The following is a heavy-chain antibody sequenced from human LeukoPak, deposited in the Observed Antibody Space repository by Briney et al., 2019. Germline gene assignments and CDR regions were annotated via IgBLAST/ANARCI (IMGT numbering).Heavy chain of an antibody. CDR3: ARDTSSHFDY. CDR1: GFTFRSYW. CDR2: INRDGSST. J-gene: IGHJ4*02. V-gene: IGHV3-74*01. Sequence: GGSLRLSCAASGFTFRSYWMHWVRQAPGKGLVWVSRINRDGSSTNYADSVKGRFTISRDNAENTLYLQINSLRADDTAVYYCARDTSSHFDYWGQGTLVTVSS. D-gene: IGHD2-2*01.